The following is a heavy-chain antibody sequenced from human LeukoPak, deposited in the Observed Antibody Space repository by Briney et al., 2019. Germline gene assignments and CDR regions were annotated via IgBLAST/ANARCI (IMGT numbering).Heavy chain of an antibody. CDR2: IYSGGST. D-gene: IGHD2-2*01. V-gene: IGHV3-53*05. CDR1: GFTVSSNY. J-gene: IGHJ4*02. Sequence: PGGSLRLSCAASGFTVSSNYMSWVRQAPGKGLEWVSVIYSGGSTYYADSVKGRFTISRDNSKNTLYLQMNSLRAEDTAVYYCAKGRVRIVPAASDYWGQGTLVTVSS. CDR3: AKGRVRIVPAASDY.